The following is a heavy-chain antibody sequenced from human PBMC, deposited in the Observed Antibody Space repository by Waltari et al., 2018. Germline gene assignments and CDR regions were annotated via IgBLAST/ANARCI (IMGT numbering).Heavy chain of an antibody. CDR1: GFTFRRHS. V-gene: IGHV3-7*01. CDR3: ATWRWGQSEFDY. Sequence: EAQLVESGGKLVQPGGSLGLSWVPHGFTFRRHSMSWVRQAPGRGLEWVATIKEDGSDKHYVDSVRGRVTISRDNANDSLYLQMNSLRAEDTAVYYCATWRWGQSEFDYWGQGTLVTVSS. D-gene: IGHD7-27*01. CDR2: IKEDGSDK. J-gene: IGHJ4*02.